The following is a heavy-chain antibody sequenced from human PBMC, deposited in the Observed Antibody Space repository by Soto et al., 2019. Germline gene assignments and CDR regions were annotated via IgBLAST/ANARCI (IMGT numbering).Heavy chain of an antibody. V-gene: IGHV1-3*01. CDR2: INAANGDT. CDR1: GDTFTSYG. CDR3: VRRHVSATGIDWFDP. Sequence: GASLYVSCKASGDTFTSYGIHWVRQAPGQRLEGMGWINAANGDTKYSPKFQGRVTITRDTSESTAYMEMSSLRSEDTAVYYCVRRHVSATGIDWFDPWGQGTLVTVSS. D-gene: IGHD6-13*01. J-gene: IGHJ5*02.